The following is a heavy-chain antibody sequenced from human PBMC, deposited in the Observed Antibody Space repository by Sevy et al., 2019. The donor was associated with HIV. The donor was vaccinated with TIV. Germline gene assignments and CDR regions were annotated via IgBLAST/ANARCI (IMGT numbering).Heavy chain of an antibody. CDR2: IKSKTDGGTT. V-gene: IGHV3-15*01. Sequence: GGSLRLSCAASGFTFSNAWMSWVRQAPGKGLEWVGRIKSKTDGGTTDYAAPVKGRFTISRDDSKNTMYLQMNSLKTEDTAVYYCTTRYCSSTSCSNFDYWGQGTLVTVSS. CDR3: TTRYCSSTSCSNFDY. D-gene: IGHD2-2*01. CDR1: GFTFSNAW. J-gene: IGHJ4*02.